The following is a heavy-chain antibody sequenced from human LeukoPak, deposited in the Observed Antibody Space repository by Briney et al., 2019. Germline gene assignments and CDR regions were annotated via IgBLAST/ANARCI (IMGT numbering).Heavy chain of an antibody. Sequence: GGSLRLSCAASGFTFSSYSMNWVRQAPGKGLEWVSFISSSSSTIYYADSVKGRFTISRDNAKNSLYLQMSSLRVEDTAVYYCAKVPNYYDTTTYYGWGQGTLVAVSS. V-gene: IGHV3-48*04. J-gene: IGHJ4*02. CDR3: AKVPNYYDTTTYYG. CDR1: GFTFSSYS. CDR2: ISSSSSTI. D-gene: IGHD3-22*01.